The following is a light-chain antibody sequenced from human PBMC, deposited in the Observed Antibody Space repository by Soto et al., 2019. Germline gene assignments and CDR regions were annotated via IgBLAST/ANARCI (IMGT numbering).Light chain of an antibody. CDR2: AAS. CDR3: QKYNSA. Sequence: DIQMTQSPSSLSASVGDRVTITCRASQGISNYLAWYQQKPGKVPKLLIYAASTLQSGVPSRFSGSGSGTDFTLTISSLQPEDVATYSCQKYNSAFGPGTKVDI. CDR1: QGISNY. J-gene: IGKJ3*01. V-gene: IGKV1-27*01.